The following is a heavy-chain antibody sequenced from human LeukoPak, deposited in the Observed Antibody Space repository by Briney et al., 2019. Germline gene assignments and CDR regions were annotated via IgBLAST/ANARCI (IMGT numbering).Heavy chain of an antibody. CDR1: GYTFTGYY. Sequence: ASVKVSCKASGYTFTGYYMHWVRQAPGQGLEWMGWINTNSGGTIYAQNFQGRVTMTRDTSISTAYMELSRLRSDDTAVYYCARDEGYCSSASCSAELDYWGQGTLVTVSS. D-gene: IGHD2-2*01. CDR2: INTNSGGT. CDR3: ARDEGYCSSASCSAELDY. J-gene: IGHJ4*02. V-gene: IGHV1-2*02.